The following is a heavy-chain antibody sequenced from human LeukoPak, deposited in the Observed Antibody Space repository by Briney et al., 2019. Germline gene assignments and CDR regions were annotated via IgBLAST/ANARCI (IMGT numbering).Heavy chain of an antibody. Sequence: ASVKVSCKVSGYSLTEFAMHWVRQAPGKGLEWMGTSDPEDGETMYAQTFVGRLSMTEDTSTDTAYLELSSLTSEDTAMYYCARTHLTGKWELDWGQGTLVTVSS. J-gene: IGHJ4*02. CDR2: SDPEDGET. CDR3: ARTHLTGKWELD. D-gene: IGHD1-26*01. CDR1: GYSLTEFA. V-gene: IGHV1-24*01.